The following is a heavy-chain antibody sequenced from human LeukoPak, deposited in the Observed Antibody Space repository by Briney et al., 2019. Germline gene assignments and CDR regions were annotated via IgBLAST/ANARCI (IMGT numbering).Heavy chain of an antibody. Sequence: GGSLRLSCAASGFIFSNYCMHWARQAPGKGLEWVAFIRYDESNTFYADSVKGRFTISRDNSKNTLYLQMNSLRVEDTAVYYCARGGYCSSTSCYAGDYFDYWGQGTLVTVSS. V-gene: IGHV3-30*02. CDR1: GFIFSNYC. CDR2: IRYDESNT. J-gene: IGHJ4*02. D-gene: IGHD2-2*01. CDR3: ARGGYCSSTSCYAGDYFDY.